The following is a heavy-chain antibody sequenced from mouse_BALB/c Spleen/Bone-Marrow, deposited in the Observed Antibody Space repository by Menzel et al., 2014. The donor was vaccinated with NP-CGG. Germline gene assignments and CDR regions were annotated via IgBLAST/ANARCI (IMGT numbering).Heavy chain of an antibody. V-gene: IGHV5-4*02. Sequence: EVKLMESGGGLVKPGGSLKLSCAASGFTFSDYYMYWVRQTPEKRLEWVATISDGGSYTYYPDSVKGRFTISRDNAKNNLYLQMSSLKSEDTAMYYCARVVTTATLYWYSDVWGAGTTVTVSS. J-gene: IGHJ1*01. CDR1: GFTFSDYY. CDR2: ISDGGSYT. D-gene: IGHD1-2*01. CDR3: ARVVTTATLYWYSDV.